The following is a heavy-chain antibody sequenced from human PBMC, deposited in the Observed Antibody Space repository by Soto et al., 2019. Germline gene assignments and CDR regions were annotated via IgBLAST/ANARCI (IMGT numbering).Heavy chain of an antibody. V-gene: IGHV3-30*18. D-gene: IGHD4-17*01. Sequence: PGGSLRLSCAASGFTFSSYGMHWVRQAPGKGLEWVAVISYHGNDKYYAESVKGRFTISRDNFKNTLYLQMDSLRVEDTAVYYCAKDHLLTTVTTGGDWGQGTLVTVSS. CDR3: AKDHLLTTVTTGGD. J-gene: IGHJ4*02. CDR2: ISYHGNDK. CDR1: GFTFSSYG.